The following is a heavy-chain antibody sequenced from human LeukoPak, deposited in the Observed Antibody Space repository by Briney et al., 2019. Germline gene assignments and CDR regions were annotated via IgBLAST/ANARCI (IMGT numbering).Heavy chain of an antibody. CDR3: ARGPSVGSGWSPDY. J-gene: IGHJ4*02. V-gene: IGHV3-48*03. D-gene: IGHD6-19*01. CDR1: GFTFKNYE. Sequence: GGSLRLSCAASGFTFKNYEMNWVRQAPGKGLEWVSYISSSGSPIYYAGSVKGRFTISRDNAKNSLYLQMNSLRAEDTAVYYCARGPSVGSGWSPDYWGQGTLVTVSS. CDR2: ISSSGSPI.